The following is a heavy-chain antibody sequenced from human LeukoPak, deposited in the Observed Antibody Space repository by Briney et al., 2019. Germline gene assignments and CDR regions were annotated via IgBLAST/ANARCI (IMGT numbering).Heavy chain of an antibody. CDR2: IYTSGST. Sequence: SETLSLTCTVSGGSISSYYWSWIRQPAGKGLEWIGRIYTSGSTNYNPSLKSRVTMSVDTSKNQFSLKLSSVTAADTAVYYCARVHLREYSSSPNAFDIWGQGTVVTVSS. V-gene: IGHV4-4*07. D-gene: IGHD6-6*01. CDR3: ARVHLREYSSSPNAFDI. CDR1: GGSISSYY. J-gene: IGHJ3*02.